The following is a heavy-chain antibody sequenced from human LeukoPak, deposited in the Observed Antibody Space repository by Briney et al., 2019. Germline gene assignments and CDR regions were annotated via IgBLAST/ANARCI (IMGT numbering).Heavy chain of an antibody. CDR2: IGTASDT. V-gene: IGHV3-13*01. J-gene: IGHJ6*03. Sequence: GGSLRLSCAASGFTFSSFDKHWVRQPTGQSLEWVSTIGTASDTYYPGSVEGRFTLSRDNAKNSLYLQMNSLTAGDTAVYYCARGPPRGKYYYMDVWGKGTTVTVSS. CDR3: ARGPPRGKYYYMDV. D-gene: IGHD1-1*01. CDR1: GFTFSSFD.